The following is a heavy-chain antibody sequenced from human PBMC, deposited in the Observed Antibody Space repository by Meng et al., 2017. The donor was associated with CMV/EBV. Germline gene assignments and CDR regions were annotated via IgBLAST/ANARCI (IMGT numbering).Heavy chain of an antibody. Sequence: SGFTFTFYAMSWVRLAPGQGLELVSAISVSGSNTYYSDSVTGQFPISRYNSKSTLYLQMNSLSAEDAAVYYCASRLGGRIIPSNFDYWGQGTLVTVSS. CDR3: ASRLGGRIIPSNFDY. J-gene: IGHJ4*02. V-gene: IGHV3-23*01. D-gene: IGHD3-3*01. CDR1: GFTFTFYA. CDR2: ISVSGSNT.